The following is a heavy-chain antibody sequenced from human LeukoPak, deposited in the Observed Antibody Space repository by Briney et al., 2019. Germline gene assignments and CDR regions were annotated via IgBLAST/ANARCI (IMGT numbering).Heavy chain of an antibody. J-gene: IGHJ4*02. Sequence: GGSLRLSCAASGFTFSSYGMHWVRQAPGKGLEWVAFIRYDGSNKYYADSVKGRFTISRDNAKNSLYLQMNSLRAEDTAVYYCARDLGGYSYGSHFDYWGQGTLVTVSS. CDR1: GFTFSSYG. CDR2: IRYDGSNK. D-gene: IGHD5-18*01. CDR3: ARDLGGYSYGSHFDY. V-gene: IGHV3-30*02.